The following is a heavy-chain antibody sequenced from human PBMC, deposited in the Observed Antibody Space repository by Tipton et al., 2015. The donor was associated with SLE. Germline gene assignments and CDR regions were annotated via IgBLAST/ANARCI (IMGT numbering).Heavy chain of an antibody. CDR3: TRGDYDNSALVDF. Sequence: SLRLSCAASGFSFSSSWMHWVRQPPGKGLVWVSRINSDGRSTTYADSVKGRFTISRDNAKNTLYLQMNSLRAEDTALYYCTRGDYDNSALVDFWSQGTLVTVSS. CDR2: INSDGRST. J-gene: IGHJ4*02. V-gene: IGHV3-74*03. D-gene: IGHD3-22*01. CDR1: GFSFSSSW.